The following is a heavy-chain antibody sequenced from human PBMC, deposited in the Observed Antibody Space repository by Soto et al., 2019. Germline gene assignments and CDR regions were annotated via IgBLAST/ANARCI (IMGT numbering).Heavy chain of an antibody. CDR1: GFTFSSYA. J-gene: IGHJ6*02. D-gene: IGHD3-22*01. CDR3: ARESMDSSGYYYGPDYYGMDV. CDR2: ISYDGSNK. V-gene: IGHV3-30-3*01. Sequence: GGSLRLSCAASGFTFSSYAMHWVRQAPGKGLEWVAVISYDGSNKYYADSVKGRFTISRDNSKNTLYLQMNSLRAEDTAVYYCARESMDSSGYYYGPDYYGMDVWGQGTTVTVSS.